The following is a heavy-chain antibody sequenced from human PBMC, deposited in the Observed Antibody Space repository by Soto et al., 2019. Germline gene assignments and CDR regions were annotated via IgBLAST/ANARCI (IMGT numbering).Heavy chain of an antibody. CDR3: AKGVADRGIDS. Sequence: SETLSLTCTVSGGSISSGDYYWSWIRQPPGKGLEWIGYIYYSGSTYYNPSLKSRVTISVDTSKNQFSLKLSSVTAADTALYYCAKGVADRGIDSWGKGTLVTVSS. J-gene: IGHJ4*02. CDR2: IYYSGST. CDR1: GGSISSGDYY. V-gene: IGHV4-30-4*01.